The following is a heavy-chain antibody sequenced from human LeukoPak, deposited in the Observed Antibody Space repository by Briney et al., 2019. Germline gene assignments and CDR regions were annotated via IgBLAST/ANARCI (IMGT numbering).Heavy chain of an antibody. CDR1: GFTFSDYW. J-gene: IGHJ4*02. CDR2: IRQDDSEK. Sequence: GGSLRLSCSASGFTFSDYWMMWVRQAPGKGLEWVGNIRQDDSEKNYVDSVKGRFTISRDNAKFSLYLQMNSLKTEDTAVYYCTTRRQDGWWGQGTLVTVS. CDR3: TTRRQDGW. D-gene: IGHD1-14*01. V-gene: IGHV3-7*03.